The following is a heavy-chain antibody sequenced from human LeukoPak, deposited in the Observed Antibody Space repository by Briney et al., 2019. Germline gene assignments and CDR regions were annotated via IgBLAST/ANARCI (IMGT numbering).Heavy chain of an antibody. Sequence: GGSLRLSCAASGFTFSSYWMTWVRQAPGKGLEWVASIKQDGSERHYVDSVEGRFTISRDNAENSLYLQMNSLRAEDTAVYYCARLGSGSEGYYYYYMDVWGKGTTVTVSS. D-gene: IGHD3-10*01. V-gene: IGHV3-7*01. CDR1: GFTFSSYW. CDR3: ARLGSGSEGYYYYYMDV. J-gene: IGHJ6*03. CDR2: IKQDGSER.